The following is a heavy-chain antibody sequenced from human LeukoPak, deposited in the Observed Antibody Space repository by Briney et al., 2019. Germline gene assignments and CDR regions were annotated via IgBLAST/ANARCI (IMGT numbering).Heavy chain of an antibody. J-gene: IGHJ3*02. D-gene: IGHD3-3*01. CDR3: ARDNTIFGVVGHDAFDI. CDR2: IYYSGST. V-gene: IGHV4-61*01. Sequence: PSETLSLTCTVSGGSISSSSYYWGWIRQPPGKGLEWIGYIYYSGSTNYNPSLKSRVTISVDTSKNQFSLKLSSVTAADTAVYYCARDNTIFGVVGHDAFDIWGQGTMVTVSS. CDR1: GGSISSSSYY.